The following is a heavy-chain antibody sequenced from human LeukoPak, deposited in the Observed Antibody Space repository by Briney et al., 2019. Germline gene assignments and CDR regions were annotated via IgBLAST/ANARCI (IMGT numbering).Heavy chain of an antibody. CDR2: INSDGSWT. CDR3: VSFYEAY. J-gene: IGHJ4*02. V-gene: IGHV3-74*01. D-gene: IGHD2/OR15-2a*01. Sequence: GGSLRLSCAASGNYRMHWVRQAPGKGLVWVSHINSDGSWTSYADSVKGRFTISKDNAKNTVYLQMNNLRAEDTAVYYCVSFYEAYWGRGTLVTVSS. CDR1: GNYR.